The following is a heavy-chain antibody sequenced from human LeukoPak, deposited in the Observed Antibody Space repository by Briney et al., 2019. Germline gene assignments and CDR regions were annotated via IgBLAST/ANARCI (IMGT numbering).Heavy chain of an antibody. CDR3: ARHSVLRYFDWLLSPFDY. Sequence: SETLSLTCTVSGGSISSGSYYWSWIRQPAGKGLEWIGRIYTSGSTNYNPSLKSRVTISVDTSKNQFSLKLSSVTAADTAVYYCARHSVLRYFDWLLSPFDYWGQGTLVTVSS. J-gene: IGHJ4*02. CDR1: GGSISSGSYY. CDR2: IYTSGST. V-gene: IGHV4-61*02. D-gene: IGHD3-9*01.